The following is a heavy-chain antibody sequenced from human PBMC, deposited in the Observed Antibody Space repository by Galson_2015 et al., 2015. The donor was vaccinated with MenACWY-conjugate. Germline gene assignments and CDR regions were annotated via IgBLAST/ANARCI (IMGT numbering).Heavy chain of an antibody. CDR2: INPGGSST. Sequence: SLRLSCAASGFIFNTYWMHWVRQAPGKGLVWVSRINPGGSSTTYADSVKDRFTISRDNAKNTLYLQMNSLRPEDTAVYYCAKDLWARESSYGPFEYWGQGTLVTFSS. CDR3: AKDLWARESSYGPFEY. D-gene: IGHD5-18*01. CDR1: GFIFNTYW. J-gene: IGHJ4*02. V-gene: IGHV3-74*01.